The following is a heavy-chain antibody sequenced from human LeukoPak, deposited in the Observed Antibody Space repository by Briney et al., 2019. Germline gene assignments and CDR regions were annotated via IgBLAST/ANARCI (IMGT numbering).Heavy chain of an antibody. CDR1: GFTVSSNY. D-gene: IGHD2-2*01. Sequence: SGGSLRLSCAVSGFTVSSNYMSWVRQAPGKGLEWVSVIYSDGSTYYADSVKGRFTISRDNSKNTLYLQMNSLRAEDTAVYYCARLGGCSSTSCQNNFDYWGQGTLVTVSS. J-gene: IGHJ4*02. CDR3: ARLGGCSSTSCQNNFDY. CDR2: IYSDGST. V-gene: IGHV3-66*04.